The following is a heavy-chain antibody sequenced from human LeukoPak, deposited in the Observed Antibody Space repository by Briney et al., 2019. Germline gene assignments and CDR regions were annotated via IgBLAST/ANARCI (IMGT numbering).Heavy chain of an antibody. CDR2: ITHSGST. J-gene: IGHJ3*02. V-gene: IGHV4-34*01. D-gene: IGHD3-22*01. CDR1: GGSFTSYE. Sequence: NPSETLSLTCAVYGGSFTSYEWSWIRQPPGKGLEWIGEITHSGSTNYNPSLKSRVTISVDTSKNQFSLKLSSVTAADTAVYYCARDTYYYDSSGYSPRAFDIWGQGTMVTVSS. CDR3: ARDTYYYDSSGYSPRAFDI.